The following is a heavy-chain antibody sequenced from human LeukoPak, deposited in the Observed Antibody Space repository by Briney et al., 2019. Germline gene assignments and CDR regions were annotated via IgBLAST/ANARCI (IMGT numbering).Heavy chain of an antibody. V-gene: IGHV4-59*01. CDR3: ASSPSWTGSGSYGGAFDI. Sequence: SETLSLTCTVSGGSISNYFWSWIRQPPGKGLEWIGYIYYTGSTNYNLSLKSRVTISVGTSKNQFSLKLSSVTAADTAVYYCASSPSWTGSGSYGGAFDIWGQGTMVTVSS. J-gene: IGHJ3*02. D-gene: IGHD3-10*01. CDR2: IYYTGST. CDR1: GGSISNYF.